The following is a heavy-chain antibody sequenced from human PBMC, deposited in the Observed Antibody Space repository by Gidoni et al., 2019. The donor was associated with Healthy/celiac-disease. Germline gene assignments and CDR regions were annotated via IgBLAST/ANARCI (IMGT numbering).Heavy chain of an antibody. D-gene: IGHD6-13*01. CDR2: ISYDGSNK. V-gene: IGHV3-30*04. J-gene: IGHJ4*02. CDR1: GFPFSSYA. CDR3: ARRSIAAAGTGAIDS. Sequence: QVQLVESGGGVLQPGRSLRLSCAASGFPFSSYAMHWVRQAPGKGLEWVAVISYDGSNKYYADSVKGRFTISRDNSKNTLYLQMNSLRAEDTAVYYCARRSIAAAGTGAIDSWGQGTLVTVSS.